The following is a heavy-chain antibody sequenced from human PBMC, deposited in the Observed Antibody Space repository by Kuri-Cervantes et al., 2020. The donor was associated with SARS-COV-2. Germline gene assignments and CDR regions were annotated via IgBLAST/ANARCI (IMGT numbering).Heavy chain of an antibody. CDR3: AKVFYCTNGVCYRVSTQYYFDY. D-gene: IGHD2-8*01. V-gene: IGHV3-30*02. CDR2: IRYDGSNK. Sequence: GESLKISCTASGFTFGDYAMSWVRQAPGKGLEWVAFIRYDGSNKYYADSVKGRFTISRDNSKNTLYLQMNSLRAEDTAVYYCAKVFYCTNGVCYRVSTQYYFDYWGQGTLVTVSS. CDR1: GFTFGDYA. J-gene: IGHJ4*02.